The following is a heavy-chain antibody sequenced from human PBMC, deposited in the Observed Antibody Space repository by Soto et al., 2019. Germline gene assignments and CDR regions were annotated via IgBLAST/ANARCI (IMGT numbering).Heavy chain of an antibody. CDR3: AWIQLWLPPRDRRGPNESGSAA. CDR1: GFTFSSYE. CDR2: ISSSGSTI. D-gene: IGHD5-18*01. V-gene: IGHV3-48*03. Sequence: EVQLVESGGGLVQPGGSLRLSCAASGFTFSSYEMNWVRQAPGKGLEWVSYISSSGSTIYYADSVKGRFTISRDNAKNSLYLQMNSLRAEDTAVYYCAWIQLWLPPRDRRGPNESGSAAWGQGTLVTVSS. J-gene: IGHJ4*02.